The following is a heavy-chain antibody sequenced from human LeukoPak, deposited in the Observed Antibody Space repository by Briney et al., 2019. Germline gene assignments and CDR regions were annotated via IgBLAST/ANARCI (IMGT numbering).Heavy chain of an antibody. Sequence: GGSLRLSCAASGFTFSNYWVHWVRQAPGKGLVWVSRINRDGSTTKYADSVKGRFTVSRDNAKNTLNLQMNSLRAEDTAVYYCARDKKSGESSEIDYWGQGTLVTVPS. D-gene: IGHD3-10*01. J-gene: IGHJ4*02. V-gene: IGHV3-74*03. CDR2: INRDGSTT. CDR1: GFTFSNYW. CDR3: ARDKKSGESSEIDY.